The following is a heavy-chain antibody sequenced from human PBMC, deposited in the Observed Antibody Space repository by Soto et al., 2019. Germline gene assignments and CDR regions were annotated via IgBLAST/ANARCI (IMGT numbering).Heavy chain of an antibody. V-gene: IGHV3-7*01. CDR2: INEDGRQK. J-gene: IGHJ4*02. Sequence: ESGGGLVQPRGSLRLSCAASGFTISNYWMSWVRQAPGKGLEWVANINEDGRQKFYVDSVKGRFSISRDNAKNSLSLQMNSLRAEDTALYYCTTRAWLDFWGQGILVTVSS. CDR1: GFTISNYW. CDR3: TTRAWLDF.